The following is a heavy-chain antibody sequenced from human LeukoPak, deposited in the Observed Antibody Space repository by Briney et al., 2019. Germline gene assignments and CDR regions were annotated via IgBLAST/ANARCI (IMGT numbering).Heavy chain of an antibody. D-gene: IGHD1-26*01. V-gene: IGHV3-30*02. CDR1: GFTFSSYG. Sequence: GGSLRLSCAASGFTFSSYGMNWVRQAPGKGLEWVAFIRYDGSNKYYADSVKGRFTTSRDSSKNTLYLEMNSLRAEDTAVYYCAKESQLSYSGTFYIDYWGQGSLVTVSS. CDR3: AKESQLSYSGTFYIDY. J-gene: IGHJ4*02. CDR2: IRYDGSNK.